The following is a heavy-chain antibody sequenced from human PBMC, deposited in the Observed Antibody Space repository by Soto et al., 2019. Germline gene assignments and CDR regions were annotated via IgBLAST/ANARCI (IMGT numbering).Heavy chain of an antibody. J-gene: IGHJ6*02. D-gene: IGHD6-13*01. CDR2: INPSGGST. CDR3: ARARAAAGYYYYYGMDV. Sequence: WASVKVSCKASGYTFTSYYMHWVRQAPGQGLEWMGIINPSGGSTSYAQKFQGRVTMTRDTSTSTVYMELSSLRSEDTAVYYCARARAAAGYYYYYGMDVWGQGTTVTVSS. V-gene: IGHV1-46*01. CDR1: GYTFTSYY.